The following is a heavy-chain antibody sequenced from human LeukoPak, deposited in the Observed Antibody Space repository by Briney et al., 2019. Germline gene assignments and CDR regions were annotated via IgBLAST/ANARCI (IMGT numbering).Heavy chain of an antibody. V-gene: IGHV3-23*01. Sequence: PGGSLRLSCAASGFTFSSYAMNWVRQAPGKGLEWVSGIGGSGGSTYYADSVKGRFTISRDNSKNTLDLQMNSLRAEDTAVYYCAGRVLKGNYFDYWGQGTLVTVSS. CDR3: AGRVLKGNYFDY. CDR1: GFTFSSYA. J-gene: IGHJ4*02. D-gene: IGHD4/OR15-4a*01. CDR2: IGGSGGST.